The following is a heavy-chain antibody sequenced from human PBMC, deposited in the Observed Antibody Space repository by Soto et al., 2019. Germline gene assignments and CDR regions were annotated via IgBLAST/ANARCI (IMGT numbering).Heavy chain of an antibody. CDR1: GYSFTIYC. CDR2: IYPGDSDT. V-gene: IGHV5-51*01. D-gene: IGHD6-6*01. CDR3: ARHRGRTLSSSSDY. J-gene: IGHJ4*02. Sequence: GESLKISCNGSGYSFTIYCIGLVLQMPGKGLEWMGIIYPGDSDTRYSPSFQGQVTISADKSISTAYLQWSSLKASDTAMYYCARHRGRTLSSSSDYWGQGTLVTVSS.